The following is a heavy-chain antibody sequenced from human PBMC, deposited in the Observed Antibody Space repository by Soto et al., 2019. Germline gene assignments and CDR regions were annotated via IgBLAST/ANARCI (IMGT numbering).Heavy chain of an antibody. V-gene: IGHV4-61*01. D-gene: IGHD6-19*01. CDR2: IYYSGST. Sequence: SETLSLTCSSSGGSLSSGSYDWSWIRQRPGQGLDRMGYIYYSGSTNYPPSLKSRVTISVDTSKNQLSLKLSSVTAADTAVYYCAREDSSGCLAYWGQGPLVTVSS. CDR3: AREDSSGCLAY. CDR1: GGSLSSGSYD. J-gene: IGHJ4*02.